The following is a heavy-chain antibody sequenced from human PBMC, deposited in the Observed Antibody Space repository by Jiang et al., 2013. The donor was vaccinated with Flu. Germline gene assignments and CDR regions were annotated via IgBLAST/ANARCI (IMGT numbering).Heavy chain of an antibody. CDR1: GGSISSSSYY. V-gene: IGHV4-39*01. CDR2: IYYSGST. CDR3: ARGSRYQLLFGY. Sequence: LLKPSETLSLTCTVSGGSISSSSYYWGWIRQPPGKGLEWIGSIYYSGSTYYNPSLKSRVTISVDTSKNQFSLKLSSVTAADTAVYYCARGSRYQLLFGYWGQGTLVTVSS. J-gene: IGHJ4*02. D-gene: IGHD2-2*01.